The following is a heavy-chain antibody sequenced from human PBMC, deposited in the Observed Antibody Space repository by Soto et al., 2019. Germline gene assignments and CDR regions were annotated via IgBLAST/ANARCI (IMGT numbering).Heavy chain of an antibody. CDR2: IIPIYGTT. D-gene: IGHD6-19*01. Sequence: QVQLVQSGAEVKKPGSSVKVSCKASGGTFSSDAISWVRQAPGQGLEWMGGIIPIYGTTTYAHKFQGRVTITADKSTNTAYTELRSLSSEDTAVYYCARGRFPCSDWFGLLHYWGQGTLVTVSS. J-gene: IGHJ4*02. V-gene: IGHV1-69*14. CDR1: GGTFSSDA. CDR3: ARGRFPCSDWFGLLHY.